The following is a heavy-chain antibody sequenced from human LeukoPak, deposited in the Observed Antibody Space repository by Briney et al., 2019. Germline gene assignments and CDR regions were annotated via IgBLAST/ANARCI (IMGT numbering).Heavy chain of an antibody. Sequence: GGTLRLSCAASGFTFSLEAMRWVGQAQGKGRGGVSGMSGTGDNTHYPDSVKGRFTISRDTSKNTLYLQMNSLRVEHTALYFCAKDLAVAGTGGGFDYWGQGTLVTVSS. J-gene: IGHJ4*02. D-gene: IGHD6-19*01. CDR1: GFTFSLEA. V-gene: IGHV3-23*01. CDR3: AKDLAVAGTGGGFDY. CDR2: MSGTGDNT.